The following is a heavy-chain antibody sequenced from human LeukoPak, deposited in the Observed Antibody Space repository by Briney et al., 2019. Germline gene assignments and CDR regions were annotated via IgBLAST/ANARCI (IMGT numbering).Heavy chain of an antibody. V-gene: IGHV3-53*01. CDR1: GFTFSSYA. CDR3: ARSDGIAAAGPFDY. CDR2: IYGGVST. J-gene: IGHJ4*02. Sequence: GGSLRLSCAASGFTFSSYAMAWVSRAPGTGLEWVSVIYGGVSTSHADYVKGRFTISRDNSKNTLYLQMNSLRAEDTAVYYCARSDGIAAAGPFDYWGQGTLVTVSS. D-gene: IGHD6-13*01.